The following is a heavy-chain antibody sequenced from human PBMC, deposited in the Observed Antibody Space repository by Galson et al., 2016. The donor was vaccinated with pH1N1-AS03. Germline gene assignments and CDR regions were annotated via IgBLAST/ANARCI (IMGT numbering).Heavy chain of an antibody. CDR3: AKARGLETPNYFFDY. CDR2: IHDDGVGT. D-gene: IGHD1-1*01. J-gene: IGHJ4*02. Sequence: SLRLSYAASGFIFSRFAVTWVRQAPGKGLEWVSLIHDDGVGTYYADSVKGRFTISRDNSKNTLFLHMNSLRAEDTAVYYCAKARGLETPNYFFDYWGQGTLVTVSS. V-gene: IGHV3-23*03. CDR1: GFIFSRFA.